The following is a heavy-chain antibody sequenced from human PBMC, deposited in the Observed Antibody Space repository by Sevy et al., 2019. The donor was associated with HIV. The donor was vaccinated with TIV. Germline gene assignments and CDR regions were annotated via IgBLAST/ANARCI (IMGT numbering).Heavy chain of an antibody. CDR1: GFTFSANW. J-gene: IGHJ4*02. D-gene: IGHD3-16*01. CDR2: IKADGSDK. Sequence: GGCLRLSCAASGFTFSANWMNWVRQAPGKGLEWVANIKADGSDKHYVDSVEGRFTISRDNAKNLLFLQMNSLRVEDTAVYYCAHETFGRFESWGQGSLVTVSS. CDR3: AHETFGRFES. V-gene: IGHV3-7*01.